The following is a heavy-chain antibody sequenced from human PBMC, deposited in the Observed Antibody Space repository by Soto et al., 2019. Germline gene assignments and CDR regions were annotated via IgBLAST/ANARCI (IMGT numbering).Heavy chain of an antibody. Sequence: QVQLVQSGAEVKKPGASVKVSCKASGYTFTSYGISWVRQAPGQGLEWMGWISADNGNTNYAQKLQGRVTMTTDTSTSTAYRGLRSLRSAVTAVYYCARDGAWRDYSNYGRDWGQGTLVTVSS. CDR1: GYTFTSYG. J-gene: IGHJ4*02. CDR2: ISADNGNT. D-gene: IGHD4-4*01. V-gene: IGHV1-18*01. CDR3: ARDGAWRDYSNYGRD.